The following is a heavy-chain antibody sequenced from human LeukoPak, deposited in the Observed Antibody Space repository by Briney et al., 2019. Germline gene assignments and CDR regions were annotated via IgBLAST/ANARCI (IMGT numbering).Heavy chain of an antibody. CDR3: ATGGQGDPLF. CDR1: GYTLTELS. CDR2: FDPEDGET. D-gene: IGHD2-21*02. Sequence: ASVKVSCKVTGYTLTELSMHWVRQAPGKGLEWMGGFDPEDGETIYARKFQGRVTMTEDTSTDTAYMELSSLRSEDTAVYYCATGGQGDPLFWGQGTLVTVSS. V-gene: IGHV1-24*01. J-gene: IGHJ4*02.